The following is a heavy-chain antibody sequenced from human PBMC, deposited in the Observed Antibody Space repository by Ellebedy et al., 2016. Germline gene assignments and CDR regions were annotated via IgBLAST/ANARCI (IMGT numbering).Heavy chain of an antibody. D-gene: IGHD3-9*01. CDR3: ARLSYDILTGYYYFDY. J-gene: IGHJ4*02. CDR2: IYYSGST. V-gene: IGHV4-59*06. Sequence: SETLSLXXTVSGGSISSYYWSWIRQHPGKGLEWIGYIYYSGSTYYNPSLKSRVTISVDTSKNQFSLKLSSVTAADTAVYYCARLSYDILTGYYYFDYWGQGTLVTVSS. CDR1: GGSISSYY.